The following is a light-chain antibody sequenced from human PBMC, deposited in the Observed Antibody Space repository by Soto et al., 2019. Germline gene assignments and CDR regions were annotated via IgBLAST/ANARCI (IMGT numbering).Light chain of an antibody. CDR3: SSYAGSNNLV. CDR2: EVS. Sequence: QSVLTQPPSASGSPGQSVTISCTGTSSDVGGYNYVSWYQQHPGKAPKHMIYEVSKRPSGVPDRFSGSKSGNTASLTVSGFQAEDEADYYCSSYAGSNNLVFGGGTKVTVL. CDR1: SSDVGGYNY. J-gene: IGLJ3*02. V-gene: IGLV2-8*01.